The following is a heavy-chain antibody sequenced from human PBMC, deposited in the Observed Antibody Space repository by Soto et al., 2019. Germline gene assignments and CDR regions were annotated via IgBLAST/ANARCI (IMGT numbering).Heavy chain of an antibody. D-gene: IGHD1-26*01. CDR2: IIPILGIA. V-gene: IGHV1-69*02. CDR1: VGTFSSYT. Sequence: QVQLVQSGAEVKKPGSSVKVSCKASVGTFSSYTISWVRQAPGQGLEWMGRIIPILGIAKYAQKIQGRVTITADKSTSTAYMELSSLRSEDTAVYYCARALTVGATVDYWGQGTLVTVSS. CDR3: ARALTVGATVDY. J-gene: IGHJ4*02.